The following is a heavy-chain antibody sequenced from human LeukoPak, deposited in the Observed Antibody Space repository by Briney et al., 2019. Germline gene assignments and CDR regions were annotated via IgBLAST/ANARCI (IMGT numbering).Heavy chain of an antibody. CDR3: VRSFDC. V-gene: IGHV3-74*01. CDR1: GFSVTSNY. Sequence: GGSLRLSCAVSGFSVTSNYMSWVRQAPGKGLVWVSRINTDGTSTYYEDSVKGRFTTSRDNAKNTLYLQMNSLRAEDTAVYYCVRSFDCWGQGTLVTVSS. CDR2: INTDGTST. J-gene: IGHJ4*02.